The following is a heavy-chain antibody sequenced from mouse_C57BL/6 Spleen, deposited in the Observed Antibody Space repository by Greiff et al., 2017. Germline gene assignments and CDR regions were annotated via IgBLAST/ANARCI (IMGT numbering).Heavy chain of an antibody. D-gene: IGHD2-5*01. CDR3: ARSAYYINGAWFAY. V-gene: IGHV1-82*01. J-gene: IGHJ3*01. Sequence: VKLVESGPELVKPGASVKISCKASGYAFSSSWMNWVKQRPGKGLEWIGRIYPGDGDTNYNGKFKGKATLTADKSSSTAYMQLSSLTSEDSAVYFCARSAYYINGAWFAYWGQGTLVTVSA. CDR1: GYAFSSSW. CDR2: IYPGDGDT.